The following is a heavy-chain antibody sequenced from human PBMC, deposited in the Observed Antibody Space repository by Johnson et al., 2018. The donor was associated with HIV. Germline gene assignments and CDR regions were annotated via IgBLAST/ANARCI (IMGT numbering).Heavy chain of an antibody. CDR2: IGSSGSPI. V-gene: IGHV3-11*01. J-gene: IGHJ3*02. D-gene: IGHD3-16*01. Sequence: QVQLVESGGGLVKPGGSLRLSCAASGFTFSDYYMSWIRQAPGKGLEWISYIGSSGSPIYYADSVRGRFTISRDNAKNSLYLQMNSLRAEDTAVYFCASQVRGLRLGVDAFDIWGQGTMVTVSS. CDR3: ASQVRGLRLGVDAFDI. CDR1: GFTFSDYY.